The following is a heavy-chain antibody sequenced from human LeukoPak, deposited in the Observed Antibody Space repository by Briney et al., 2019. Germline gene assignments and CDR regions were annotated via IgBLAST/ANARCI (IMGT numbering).Heavy chain of an antibody. V-gene: IGHV4-30-4*08. CDR1: GDSISSGDYY. CDR3: ARGGYSYGSSPWFDP. D-gene: IGHD5-18*01. Sequence: SQTLSLTCTVSGDSISSGDYYWSWIRQPPGKGLEWIGYIYYTGNTYYNPSLKSRVTISADTSKNQFSLKLSSVTAADTAVYYCARGGYSYGSSPWFDPWGQGTLVTVSS. J-gene: IGHJ5*02. CDR2: IYYTGNT.